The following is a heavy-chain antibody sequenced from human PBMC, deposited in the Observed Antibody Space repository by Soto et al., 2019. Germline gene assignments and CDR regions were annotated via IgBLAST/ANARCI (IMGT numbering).Heavy chain of an antibody. J-gene: IGHJ4*02. D-gene: IGHD3-3*01. CDR2: IFHDGSV. CDR3: ARVIDGPTYLPSGLDY. CDR1: GGSISSNNW. Sequence: SETLSLTCAVSGGSISSNNWWSWVRQPPGKGLEWIGEIFHDGSVNYNPSLSGRVTISVDKSNNQVSLNLNSVTAADTAIYYCARVIDGPTYLPSGLDYWGQGTLVTVSS. V-gene: IGHV4-4*02.